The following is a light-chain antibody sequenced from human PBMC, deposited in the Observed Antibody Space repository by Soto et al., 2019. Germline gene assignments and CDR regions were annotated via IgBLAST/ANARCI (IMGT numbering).Light chain of an antibody. Sequence: DIVMTQSPATLSVSPGERATLSCRASQSISSNLAWYQQNPGQAPRLLIYRASTRATGVPARFSGSGSGTEFSLTISSLQSEDFAIYYCRQFHSWPFTFGGGTKVDIK. CDR3: RQFHSWPFT. CDR2: RAS. J-gene: IGKJ4*01. V-gene: IGKV3-15*01. CDR1: QSISSN.